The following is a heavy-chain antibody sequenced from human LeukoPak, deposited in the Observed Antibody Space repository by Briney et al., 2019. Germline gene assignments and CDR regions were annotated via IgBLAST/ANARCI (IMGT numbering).Heavy chain of an antibody. D-gene: IGHD1-26*01. CDR1: GASISSYY. Sequence: SETLSLTCTVSGASISSYYWTWIRHPAGEGLEWIGRIYTSGSTNYNPSLKSRVTMPVDTSKNQFSLTLSSITAADTAVYYCARARGGSGSYGHFDYWGQGTLVTVSS. V-gene: IGHV4-4*07. CDR2: IYTSGST. CDR3: ARARGGSGSYGHFDY. J-gene: IGHJ4*02.